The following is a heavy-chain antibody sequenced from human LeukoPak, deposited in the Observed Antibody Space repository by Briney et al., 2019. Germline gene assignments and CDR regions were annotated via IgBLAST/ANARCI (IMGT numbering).Heavy chain of an antibody. CDR2: ISYDGSNK. V-gene: IGHV3-30-3*01. J-gene: IGHJ4*02. D-gene: IGHD3-22*01. CDR3: ARDGDYYDSSAQGFDY. Sequence: GGSLRLSCAASGFTFSSYAMHWVRQAPGKGLEWVAVISYDGSNKYYADSVKGRFTISRDNSKNTLYLQMNSLRAEDTAVYYCARDGDYYDSSAQGFDYWGQGTLVTASS. CDR1: GFTFSSYA.